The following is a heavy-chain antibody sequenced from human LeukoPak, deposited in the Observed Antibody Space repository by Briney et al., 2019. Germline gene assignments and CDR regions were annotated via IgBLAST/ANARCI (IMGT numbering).Heavy chain of an antibody. J-gene: IGHJ5*02. Sequence: PSETLSLTCAVSGYSISSGYYWGWIRQPPGRWLEWIGSINHSGNTYCNPSLKSRVAISIDTSKNDFSLKVTSVTAADTAVYFCARQDTAMVKGWFDPWGQGTLVTVSS. V-gene: IGHV4-38-2*01. CDR2: INHSGNT. CDR1: GYSISSGYY. D-gene: IGHD5-18*01. CDR3: ARQDTAMVKGWFDP.